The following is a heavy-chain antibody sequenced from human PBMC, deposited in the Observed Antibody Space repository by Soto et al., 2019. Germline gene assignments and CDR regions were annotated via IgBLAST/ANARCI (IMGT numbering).Heavy chain of an antibody. J-gene: IGHJ4*02. V-gene: IGHV3-23*01. Sequence: GGSLRLSCAASGFTFSSYAMSWVRQGPGKGLEWVSAISGSGGSTYYADSVKGRFTISRDNSKNTLYLQMNSLRAEDTAVYYCAKGPHIVVVVAATINWGRGTLVTVSS. D-gene: IGHD2-15*01. CDR1: GFTFSSYA. CDR3: AKGPHIVVVVAATIN. CDR2: ISGSGGST.